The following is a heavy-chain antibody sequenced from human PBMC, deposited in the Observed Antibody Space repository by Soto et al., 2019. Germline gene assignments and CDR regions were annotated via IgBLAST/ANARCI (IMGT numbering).Heavy chain of an antibody. J-gene: IGHJ4*02. CDR2: IIPIFGTA. Sequence: SVNVSCKACGGTFMSYAISWVRQAPGQGLELMGGIIPIFGTANYAQKFQGRVTITADESTSTAYMELSSLRSEDTAVYYCASPEPVGATLGVFDYWGQGTLVTV. CDR3: ASPEPVGATLGVFDY. V-gene: IGHV1-69*01. CDR1: GGTFMSYA. D-gene: IGHD1-26*01.